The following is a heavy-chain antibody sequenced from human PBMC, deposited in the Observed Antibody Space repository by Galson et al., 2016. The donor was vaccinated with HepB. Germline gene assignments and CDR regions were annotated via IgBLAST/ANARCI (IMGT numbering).Heavy chain of an antibody. Sequence: PALVKPTQTLTLTCTFSGFSLSTSGVGVGWIRQPPGKALEWLALVVWDDDRRYSPSLKNRLTITKYTSRNQVVLTMTNMDPVDTATYYCAHRLVTSSWCLFDYWGQGTLVTVSS. CDR3: AHRLVTSSWCLFDY. D-gene: IGHD6-13*01. CDR2: VVWDDDR. V-gene: IGHV2-5*02. CDR1: GFSLSTSGVG. J-gene: IGHJ4*02.